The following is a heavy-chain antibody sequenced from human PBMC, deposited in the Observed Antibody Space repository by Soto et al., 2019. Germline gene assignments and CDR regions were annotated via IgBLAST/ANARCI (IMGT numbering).Heavy chain of an antibody. CDR2: ISAYNGNT. J-gene: IGHJ6*02. CDR3: ARFEEARKDYYYGMDV. V-gene: IGHV1-18*01. CDR1: GYTFTSYG. Sequence: QVQLVQSGAEVKKPGASVKVSCKASGYTFTSYGISWVRQAPGQGLEWMGWISAYNGNTNYAQKLRGRVTMTTDTSTSTAYMELRSLRSDDTAVYYCARFEEARKDYYYGMDVWGQGTTVTVSS. D-gene: IGHD3-10*01.